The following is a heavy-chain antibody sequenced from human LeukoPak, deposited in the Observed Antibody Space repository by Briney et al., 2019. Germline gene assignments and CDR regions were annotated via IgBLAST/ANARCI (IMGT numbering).Heavy chain of an antibody. CDR3: ARMRYCDSINCSPFAFNI. Sequence: GGSLRLSCTASGFTFSDYYMSWIRQAPGKGLEWLSYISSTNLYTGYADSVKGRFTISRDNAKNSLYLQMNTLRAEDTAVYYCARMRYCDSINCSPFAFNIWGQGTMVSVSS. J-gene: IGHJ3*02. CDR2: ISSTNLYT. D-gene: IGHD2-2*01. CDR1: GFTFSDYY. V-gene: IGHV3-11*06.